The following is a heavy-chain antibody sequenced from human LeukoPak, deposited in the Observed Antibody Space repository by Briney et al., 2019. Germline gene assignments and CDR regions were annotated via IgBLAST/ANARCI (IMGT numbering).Heavy chain of an antibody. CDR2: ISGSGGST. Sequence: GGSLRLSCAASGFTFSSYAMSWVRQAPGKGLEWVSAISGSGGSTYYADSVKGRFTISRDNSKNTLYLQMNSLRAEDTAVYYCAAKSTYYYDSSGYFDYGGQGTLVTVSS. CDR1: GFTFSSYA. CDR3: AAKSTYYYDSSGYFDY. D-gene: IGHD3-22*01. J-gene: IGHJ4*02. V-gene: IGHV3-23*01.